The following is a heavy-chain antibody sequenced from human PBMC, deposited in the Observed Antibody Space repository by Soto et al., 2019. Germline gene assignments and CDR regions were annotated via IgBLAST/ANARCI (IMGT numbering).Heavy chain of an antibody. CDR1: GVSFSTYW. CDR3: AKGGHIDF. Sequence: GGSLRLSCVASGVSFSTYWMSWVRQVPGTGLEWVANIKADGSETHYVDSVRGRFTISRDNAKTSLYLQVNSLRAEDTAVYYCAKGGHIDFCGQGTLVTVSS. CDR2: IKADGSET. D-gene: IGHD3-16*01. J-gene: IGHJ4*02. V-gene: IGHV3-7*03.